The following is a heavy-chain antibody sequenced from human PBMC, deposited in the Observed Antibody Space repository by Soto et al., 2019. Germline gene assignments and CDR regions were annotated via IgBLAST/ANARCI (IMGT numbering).Heavy chain of an antibody. CDR3: ARGSLTGDDAFDI. CDR2: IKQDGSEK. Sequence: LSLTCAASGFTFSSYWMSWVRQAPGKGLEWVANIKQDGSEKYYVDSVKGRFTISRDNAKNSLYLQMNSLRAEDTAVYYCARGSLTGDDAFDIWGQGTMVTVSS. J-gene: IGHJ3*02. D-gene: IGHD7-27*01. CDR1: GFTFSSYW. V-gene: IGHV3-7*01.